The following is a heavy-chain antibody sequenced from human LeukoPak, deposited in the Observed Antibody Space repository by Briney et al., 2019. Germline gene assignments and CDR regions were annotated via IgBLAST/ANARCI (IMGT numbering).Heavy chain of an antibody. CDR3: TRDPRITIFGVVPDP. D-gene: IGHD3-3*01. CDR2: IRSKAYGGTT. Sequence: GGSLRLSCTASGFSFGDYAMSWVRQAPGKGLEWVGFIRSKAYGGTTEYAASVKGRFTISRHDSKSIAYPQMNSLKTEDTAVYYCTRDPRITIFGVVPDPWGQGTLVTVSS. V-gene: IGHV3-49*04. J-gene: IGHJ5*02. CDR1: GFSFGDYA.